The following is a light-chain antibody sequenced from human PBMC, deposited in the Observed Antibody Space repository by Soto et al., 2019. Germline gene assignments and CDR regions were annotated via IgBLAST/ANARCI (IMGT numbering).Light chain of an antibody. CDR3: NSYTTSSTLVV. CDR1: SSDVGAYNY. J-gene: IGLJ2*01. Sequence: QSVLTQPASVSGSPGQSITISCTGTSSDVGAYNYVSWYQQHPGKAPKLMIYDVTNRPSGVSNRFSGSKSGNTASLTISGLQAEDEADYYCNSYTTSSTLVVFGGGTKLTVL. V-gene: IGLV2-14*03. CDR2: DVT.